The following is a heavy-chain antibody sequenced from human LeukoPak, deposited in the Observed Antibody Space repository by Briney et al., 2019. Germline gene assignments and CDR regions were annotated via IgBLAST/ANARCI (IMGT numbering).Heavy chain of an antibody. CDR3: AKDRSYYDSGGYRNFDY. CDR2: IRYDGSNK. J-gene: IGHJ4*02. D-gene: IGHD3-22*01. CDR1: GFTFSTCG. V-gene: IGHV3-30*02. Sequence: GGSLRLSCAASGFTFSTCGMHWVRQAPGKGLEWVAFIRYDGSNKYYADSVKGRFIISRDNSENTLYLQMNSPRAEDTAVYYCAKDRSYYDSGGYRNFDYWGQGTLVTVSS.